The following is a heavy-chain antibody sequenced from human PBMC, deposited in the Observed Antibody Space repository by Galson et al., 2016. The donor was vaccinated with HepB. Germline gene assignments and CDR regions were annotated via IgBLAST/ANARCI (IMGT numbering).Heavy chain of an antibody. J-gene: IGHJ4*02. V-gene: IGHV3-7*01. Sequence: SLRLSCAASGFTFSSYWMSWVRQAPGKGLEWVANIKQDGSEKYYVDSVKGRFTISRGNAKNSLYLQMTSLRAEDTAVYYCARDLAGHCSGRSCYSGYFDYWGQGALVTVSS. CDR2: IKQDGSEK. CDR1: GFTFSSYW. D-gene: IGHD2-15*01. CDR3: ARDLAGHCSGRSCYSGYFDY.